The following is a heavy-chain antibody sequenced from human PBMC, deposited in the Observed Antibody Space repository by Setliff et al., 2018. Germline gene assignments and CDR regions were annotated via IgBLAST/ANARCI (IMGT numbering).Heavy chain of an antibody. CDR1: GGSISVYY. V-gene: IGHV4-59*12. D-gene: IGHD1-7*01. CDR3: ARIRTGTFLNWFDP. Sequence: SETLSLTCTVSGGSISVYYWTWFRQPPGKGLEWIGYISSGSTNYNPSLKSRVTIPVDKSKNQFSLKLSSVTAADTAGYYCARIRTGTFLNWFDPWGQGTLVTVSS. J-gene: IGHJ5*02. CDR2: ISSGST.